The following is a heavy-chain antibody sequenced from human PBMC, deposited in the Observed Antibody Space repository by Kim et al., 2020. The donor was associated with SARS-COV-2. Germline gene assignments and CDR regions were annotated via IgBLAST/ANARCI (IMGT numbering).Heavy chain of an antibody. D-gene: IGHD6-19*01. Sequence: ASVKVSCKASGYTFTSYGISWVRQAPGQGLEWMGWISAYNGNTNYAQKLQGRVTMTTDTSTSTAYMELRSLRSDDTAVYYCARALPCIAVAGTCYYYGMDVWGQGTTVTVSS. CDR1: GYTFTSYG. J-gene: IGHJ6*02. CDR2: ISAYNGNT. CDR3: ARALPCIAVAGTCYYYGMDV. V-gene: IGHV1-18*01.